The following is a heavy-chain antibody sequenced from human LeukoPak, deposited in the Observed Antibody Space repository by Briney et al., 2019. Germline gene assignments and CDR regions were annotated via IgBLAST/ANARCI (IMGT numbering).Heavy chain of an antibody. CDR3: ARVGDGAAAGTCWFDP. Sequence: PSETLSLTCTVSGGSISSGGYYWSWIRQPPGKGLEWIESIYYSGSTYYNPSLKSRVTISVDTSKNQFSLKLSSVTAADTAVYYCARVGDGAAAGTCWFDPWGQGTLVTVSS. V-gene: IGHV4-39*07. CDR1: GGSISSGGYY. CDR2: IYYSGST. D-gene: IGHD6-13*01. J-gene: IGHJ5*02.